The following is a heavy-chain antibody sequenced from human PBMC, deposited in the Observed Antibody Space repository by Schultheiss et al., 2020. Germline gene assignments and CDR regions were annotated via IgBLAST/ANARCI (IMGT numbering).Heavy chain of an antibody. V-gene: IGHV3-74*01. CDR1: AFTFSSYW. D-gene: IGHD5-12*01. CDR3: VREEGIVATSGAMDV. CDR2: ISSDGSST. J-gene: IGHJ6*02. Sequence: GGSLRLSCAASAFTFSSYWMHWVRQAPGKGLAWVSRISSDGSSTNYADSVKGRFTISRDNAKNTLYLQMNSLRAEDTAVYYCVREEGIVATSGAMDVWGQGTTVTVSS.